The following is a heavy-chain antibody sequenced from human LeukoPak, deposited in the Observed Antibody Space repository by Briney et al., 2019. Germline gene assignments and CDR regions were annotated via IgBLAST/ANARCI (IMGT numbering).Heavy chain of an antibody. V-gene: IGHV4-34*01. Sequence: SETLSLTCAVYGGSFSGYYWSWIRQPPGKGLEWIGEINHSGSTNYNPSLKSRVTISVDTSKNQFSLKLSSVTAADTAVYYCARGILEGFGELWGYYYYYMDVWGKGTTVTVSS. CDR2: INHSGST. D-gene: IGHD3-10*01. CDR1: GGSFSGYY. CDR3: ARGILEGFGELWGYYYYYMDV. J-gene: IGHJ6*03.